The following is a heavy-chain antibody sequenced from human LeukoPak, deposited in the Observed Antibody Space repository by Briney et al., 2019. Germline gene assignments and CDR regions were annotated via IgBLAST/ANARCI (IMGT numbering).Heavy chain of an antibody. CDR2: ISGGGRTT. Sequence: GGSLRLSYAASGFTFSNYAMSWVRQAPGKGLQWVAVISGGGRTTEYEDFVKGRFTISRDNSKNTLSLQMNSLTVEDTAIYFCATNVVVKSYIDFWGQGTLVTVSS. V-gene: IGHV3-23*01. CDR3: ATNVVVKSYIDF. J-gene: IGHJ4*02. D-gene: IGHD3-22*01. CDR1: GFTFSNYA.